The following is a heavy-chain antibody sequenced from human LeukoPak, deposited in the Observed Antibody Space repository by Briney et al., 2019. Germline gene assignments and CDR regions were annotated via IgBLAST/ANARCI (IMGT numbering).Heavy chain of an antibody. Sequence: GSSVKVSCKASGGTFISYAISWVRQAPGQGLEWMGRIIPIFGTANYAQKFQGRVTITTDESTSTAYMELSSLRSEDTAVYYCARIPQDDYGDNQGAFDMWGQETMVTVSS. CDR2: IIPIFGTA. J-gene: IGHJ3*02. CDR1: GGTFISYA. CDR3: ARIPQDDYGDNQGAFDM. V-gene: IGHV1-69*05. D-gene: IGHD4-17*01.